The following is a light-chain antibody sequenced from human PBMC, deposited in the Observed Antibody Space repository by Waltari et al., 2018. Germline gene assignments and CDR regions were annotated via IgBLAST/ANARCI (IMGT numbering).Light chain of an antibody. Sequence: QSALTQPPSASGSPGQSVTISCTGTSSDIGGYTYVSWYQQHPGKAPKLIIFEVTKRPSGVPDRFSGSKSGNTASLTVSGLQGEDESDYYCASYAGNRNVVFGGGTKLSVL. CDR3: ASYAGNRNVV. CDR2: EVT. CDR1: SSDIGGYTY. J-gene: IGLJ2*01. V-gene: IGLV2-8*01.